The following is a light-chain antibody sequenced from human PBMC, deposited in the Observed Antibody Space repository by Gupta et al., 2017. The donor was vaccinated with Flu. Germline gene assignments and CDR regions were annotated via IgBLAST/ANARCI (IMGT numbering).Light chain of an antibody. CDR2: EVS. J-gene: IGLJ3*02. CDR3: SSYAGSNNWV. V-gene: IGLV2-8*01. Sequence: SVTISCTGTSSDVGGYNYVSWYQQPPGEAPKLMIYEVSKRPSGVPDRFSGSKSGNTASLTVSGLQAEDEANYYCSSYAGSNNWVFGGGTKLTVL. CDR1: SSDVGGYNY.